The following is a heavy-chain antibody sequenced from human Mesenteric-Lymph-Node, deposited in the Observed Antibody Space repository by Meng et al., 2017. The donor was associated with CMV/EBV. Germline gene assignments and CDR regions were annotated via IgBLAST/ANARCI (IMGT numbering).Heavy chain of an antibody. CDR3: AKDQGDIVTTVSWGLHYFGVHV. CDR2: IRFDGSNK. D-gene: IGHD5-12*01. Sequence: GESLKISCAASGFTFSSYSMNWVRQAPDKGLEWVAFIRFDGSNKYYADSVKGRFTISRDNFLNTLYLRMNSLRAEDTAIYYCAKDQGDIVTTVSWGLHYFGVHVWGQGTTVTVSS. V-gene: IGHV3-30*02. J-gene: IGHJ6*02. CDR1: GFTFSSYS.